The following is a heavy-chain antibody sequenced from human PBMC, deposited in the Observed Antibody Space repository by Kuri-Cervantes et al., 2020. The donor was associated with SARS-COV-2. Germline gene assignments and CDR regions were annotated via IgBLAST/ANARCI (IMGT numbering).Heavy chain of an antibody. Sequence: SETLSLTCAVYRGSFSGYYWSWLRQPPGKGLEWIGEINHSGPTNYNPSLKSRVSISVDTSKNQFSLKLRSVTAADTAVYYCARDRRTGRIDTWGQGTLVTVSS. J-gene: IGHJ5*02. CDR2: INHSGPT. CDR3: ARDRRTGRIDT. D-gene: IGHD1-1*01. V-gene: IGHV4-34*01. CDR1: RGSFSGYY.